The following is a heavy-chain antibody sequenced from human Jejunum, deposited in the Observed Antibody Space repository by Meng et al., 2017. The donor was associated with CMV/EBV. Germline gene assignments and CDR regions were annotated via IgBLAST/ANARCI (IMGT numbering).Heavy chain of an antibody. V-gene: IGHV4-4*07. Sequence: QVHRPASVPGLVKPSTTLSLSSAVPGPSHNNHYVSRTRQSPGKGLEWIGRIYTRDNTNYNPSLKSRVTMSIDPSKNQFSLNLDSVTAADTAVYYCARGPGESTGEGFDYWGQGTLVTVSS. CDR1: GPSHNNHY. D-gene: IGHD3-10*01. CDR3: ARGPGESTGEGFDY. CDR2: IYTRDNT. J-gene: IGHJ4*02.